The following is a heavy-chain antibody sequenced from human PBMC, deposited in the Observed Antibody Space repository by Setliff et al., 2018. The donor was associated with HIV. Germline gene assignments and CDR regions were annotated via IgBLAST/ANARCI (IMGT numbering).Heavy chain of an antibody. D-gene: IGHD3-3*01. CDR1: DDSVSTFY. CDR3: APGEGVASTYYHD. Sequence: SETLSLTCTVSDDSVSTFYWNWIRQPPGKGLEWIGFIHHTGSTVSNPSLKSRVTILMDLSSNQISLHLASVTTADTAVYFCAPGEGVASTYYHDWGQGTQVTVSS. V-gene: IGHV4-59*02. CDR2: IHHTGST. J-gene: IGHJ4*01.